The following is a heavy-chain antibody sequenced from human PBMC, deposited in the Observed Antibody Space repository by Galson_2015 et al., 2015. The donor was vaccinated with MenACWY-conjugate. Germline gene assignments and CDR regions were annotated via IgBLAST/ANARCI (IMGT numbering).Heavy chain of an antibody. D-gene: IGHD4-17*01. V-gene: IGHV3-30*18. CDR3: AKAHDYGDGDYYVDY. CDR2: ISYDGSNK. CDR1: GFTFSSYG. Sequence: SLRLSCAASGFTFSSYGMHWVRQAPGKGLEWVAVISYDGSNKYYADSVKGRFTISRDNSKNTLYLQMNSLRAEDTAVYYCAKAHDYGDGDYYVDYWGQGTLVTVSS. J-gene: IGHJ4*02.